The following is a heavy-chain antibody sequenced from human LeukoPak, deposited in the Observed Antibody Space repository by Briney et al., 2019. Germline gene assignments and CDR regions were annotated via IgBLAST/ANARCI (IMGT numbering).Heavy chain of an antibody. CDR3: ARGKPWNYDFWSGYYQYYFDY. J-gene: IGHJ4*02. D-gene: IGHD3-3*01. V-gene: IGHV3-7*01. CDR1: GFTFSSYW. CDR2: IKQDGSEK. Sequence: GSLLLSCAASGFTFSSYWMSWVGRAPGKGLEWVANIKQDGSEKYYVDSVKGRFTISRDNARNSLYLQMNSLRAEDTAVYYCARGKPWNYDFWSGYYQYYFDYWGQGTLVTVSS.